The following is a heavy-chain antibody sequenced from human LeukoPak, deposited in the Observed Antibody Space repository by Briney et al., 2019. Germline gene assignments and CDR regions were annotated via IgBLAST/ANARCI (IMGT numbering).Heavy chain of an antibody. Sequence: ASVKVSCKASGYSFTDHYMHWVRQAPGQGLEWMGWININSGGTRFPRKFQGRVTMTRDTSGSTAYMELSRLRSDDTAVYYCARLTGNREFDYWGQGALVTVSS. CDR3: ARLTGNREFDY. J-gene: IGHJ4*02. CDR2: ININSGGT. D-gene: IGHD7-27*01. V-gene: IGHV1-2*02. CDR1: GYSFTDHY.